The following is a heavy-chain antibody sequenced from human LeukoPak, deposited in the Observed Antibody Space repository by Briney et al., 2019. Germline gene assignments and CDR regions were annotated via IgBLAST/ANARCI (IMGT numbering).Heavy chain of an antibody. V-gene: IGHV3-30*02. J-gene: IGHJ3*02. CDR1: GFTFSSYG. Sequence: GGSLRLSCAASGFTFSSYGMHWVRQAPGKGLEWVAFIRYDGSNKYYADSVKGRFTISRDNSRNTLHLQMNSLREEDSAVYYCAKDWQWKLLTGAFNIWGQGTMVTVS. CDR3: AKDWQWKLLTGAFNI. D-gene: IGHD1-26*01. CDR2: IRYDGSNK.